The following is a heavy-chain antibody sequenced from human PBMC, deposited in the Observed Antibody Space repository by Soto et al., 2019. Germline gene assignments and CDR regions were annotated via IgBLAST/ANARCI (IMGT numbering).Heavy chain of an antibody. Sequence: PSETLSLTCTVSGGPISSGGYYWSWIRQHPGKGLEWIGYIYYSGSTYYNPSLKSRVTISVDTSKNQFSLKLSSVTAADTAVYYCARAYRTNVSYWGQGTLVTVSS. CDR1: GGPISSGGYY. CDR2: IYYSGST. J-gene: IGHJ4*02. CDR3: ARAYRTNVSY. D-gene: IGHD2-8*01. V-gene: IGHV4-31*03.